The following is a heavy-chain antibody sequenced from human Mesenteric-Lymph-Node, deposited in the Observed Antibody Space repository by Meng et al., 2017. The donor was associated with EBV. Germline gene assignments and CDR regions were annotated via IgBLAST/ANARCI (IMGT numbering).Heavy chain of an antibody. V-gene: IGHV1-69*01. Sequence: VQFGAGGKEPGSGGESPCQASGGTFSKYGISWGRQAPGKGLEWMGGIITVFGTPKYAQKFQGRVTITADESTSTAYMELRSLRSEDTAVYHCVTDGFESPGDWGQGTLVTVSS. CDR1: GGTFSKYG. CDR3: VTDGFESPGD. D-gene: IGHD3-10*01. CDR2: IITVFGTP. J-gene: IGHJ4*02.